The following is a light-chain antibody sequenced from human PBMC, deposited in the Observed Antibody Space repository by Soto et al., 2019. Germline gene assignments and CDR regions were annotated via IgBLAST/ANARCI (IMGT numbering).Light chain of an antibody. CDR2: AAS. V-gene: IGKV1-9*01. J-gene: IGKJ4*01. CDR3: QQLRSYPST. CDR1: QDISSS. Sequence: IQLTQSPSSLSASVGDRVTITCRASQDISSSLGWYQQKPGKAPKLLIYAASILQSGVPSRFSGSGFGTDFPLTISSLQAEDFASYFCQQLRSYPSTFGGGTKVEIK.